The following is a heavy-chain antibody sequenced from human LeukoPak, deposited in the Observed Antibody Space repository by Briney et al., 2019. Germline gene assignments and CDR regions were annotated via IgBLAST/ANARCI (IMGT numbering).Heavy chain of an antibody. D-gene: IGHD3-10*01. Sequence: ASVKVSCKASGYTFTGYYMHWVRQAPGQGLEWMGWINPNSGGTNYAQKFQGRVTMTRDTSISTAYMELSRLRSDDTAVYYCARWGRYYYGSGSNVDAFDIWGQGTMVTVSS. CDR1: GYTFTGYY. CDR2: INPNSGGT. V-gene: IGHV1-2*02. J-gene: IGHJ3*02. CDR3: ARWGRYYYGSGSNVDAFDI.